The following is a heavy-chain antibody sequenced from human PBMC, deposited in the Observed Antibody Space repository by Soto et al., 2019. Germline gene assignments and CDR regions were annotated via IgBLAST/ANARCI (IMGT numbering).Heavy chain of an antibody. CDR3: ARAGSYRFDY. CDR1: GFSFSTYW. Sequence: GGSLRLSCTPSGFSFSTYWMHWVRQAPGEGLAWVSRINMDGTTINYADSVKGRFTISRDNTKSTLYLQMNSLGDDDTAVYYCARAGSYRFDYWGLGTLVTVSS. V-gene: IGHV3-74*01. CDR2: INMDGTTI. D-gene: IGHD3-16*02. J-gene: IGHJ4*02.